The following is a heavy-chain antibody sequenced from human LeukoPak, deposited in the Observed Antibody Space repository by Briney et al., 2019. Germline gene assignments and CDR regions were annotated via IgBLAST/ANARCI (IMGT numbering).Heavy chain of an antibody. CDR1: GYTFTGYY. Sequence: ASVKVSCKASGYTFTGYYMHWVQQAPGQGLEWMGWINPNSGGTNYAQKFQGRVTMTRDTSISTAYMELSRLRSDDTAVYYCARVWGYYGFPTYYMDVWGKGTTVTVSS. J-gene: IGHJ6*03. CDR3: ARVWGYYGFPTYYMDV. V-gene: IGHV1-2*02. CDR2: INPNSGGT. D-gene: IGHD3-10*01.